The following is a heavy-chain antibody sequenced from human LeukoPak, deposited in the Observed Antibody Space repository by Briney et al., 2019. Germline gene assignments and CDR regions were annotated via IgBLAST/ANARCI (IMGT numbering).Heavy chain of an antibody. J-gene: IGHJ4*02. Sequence: PSETLSLTCVVYGGSFSGYHWSWIRQSPGKGLEWIGEINHRGSTNYNPSLKSRVTISVDTSKNQFSLKLSSVTAADTAVYYCARASSFGSWYYWGQGTLVTVSS. D-gene: IGHD6-13*01. CDR2: INHRGST. V-gene: IGHV4-34*01. CDR3: ARASSFGSWYY. CDR1: GGSFSGYH.